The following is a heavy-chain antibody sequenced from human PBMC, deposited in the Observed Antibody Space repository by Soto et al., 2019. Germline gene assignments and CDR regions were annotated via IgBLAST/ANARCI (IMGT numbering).Heavy chain of an antibody. D-gene: IGHD1-26*01. CDR2: TYYRSKWYN. CDR1: GYSFSSNSAA. CDR3: ARDARGSGSYLMSFGY. J-gene: IGHJ4*02. Sequence: SQTLSLTCAISGYSFSSNSAAWNWIRQSPSRGLEWLGRTYYRSKWYNDYAVSVKSRITINPDTSKNQFSLQLNSVTPEDTAVYYCARDARGSGSYLMSFGYWGQGTLVTVYS. V-gene: IGHV6-1*01.